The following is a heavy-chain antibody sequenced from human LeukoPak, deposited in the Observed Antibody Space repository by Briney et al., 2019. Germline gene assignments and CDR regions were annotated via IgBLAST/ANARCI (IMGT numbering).Heavy chain of an antibody. CDR2: ISTSSSTI. Sequence: GGSLRLSCAASGFTFSSYSMNWVRQAPGKGLDWVSYISTSSSTIYYADSVKGRFTISRDNAKNSLYLQMNSLRAEDTAVYYCARDGIGYSYGYVYWGQGTLVTVSS. CDR3: ARDGIGYSYGYVY. J-gene: IGHJ4*02. V-gene: IGHV3-48*04. CDR1: GFTFSSYS. D-gene: IGHD5-18*01.